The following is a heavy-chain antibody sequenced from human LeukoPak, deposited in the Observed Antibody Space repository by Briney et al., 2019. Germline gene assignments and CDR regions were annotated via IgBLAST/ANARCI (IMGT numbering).Heavy chain of an antibody. Sequence: SVKVSCKASGGTFSSYAISWVRQARGQGLEWMGGIIPIFGTANYAQKFQGRVTITTDESTSTAYMELSSLRSEDTAVYYCASEEIWFGELSYQFDYWGQGTLVTVSS. CDR2: IIPIFGTA. D-gene: IGHD3-10*01. CDR1: GGTFSSYA. CDR3: ASEEIWFGELSYQFDY. V-gene: IGHV1-69*05. J-gene: IGHJ4*02.